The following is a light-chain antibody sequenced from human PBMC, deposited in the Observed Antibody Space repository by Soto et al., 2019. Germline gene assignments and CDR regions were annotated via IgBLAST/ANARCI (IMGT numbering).Light chain of an antibody. V-gene: IGKV3-20*01. CDR2: ATS. CDR1: QTISSTY. Sequence: ENVLTQSPGALSMSTEDRATLSCRASQTISSTYLAWYQQKPGQAPRLLIYATSTRATGIPDRFSGSGSGTDFTLTISRLEPEDFAVYYCQQYGSSPKTFGQGAIVDI. J-gene: IGKJ1*01. CDR3: QQYGSSPKT.